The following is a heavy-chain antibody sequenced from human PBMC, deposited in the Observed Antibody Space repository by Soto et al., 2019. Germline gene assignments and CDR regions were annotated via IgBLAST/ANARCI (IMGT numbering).Heavy chain of an antibody. D-gene: IGHD3-3*01. CDR3: ARVGFLEWLGWFDP. V-gene: IGHV1-18*04. J-gene: IGHJ5*02. CDR1: GYTFTSYT. Sequence: ASVKVSCKASGYTFTSYTFSWVRQAPGQGLEWMGWISANNGNIRYAQKLQGRVTMTTDASTGTAYMELRSLRSDDTAVYYCARVGFLEWLGWFDPWGQGTLVTVSS. CDR2: ISANNGNI.